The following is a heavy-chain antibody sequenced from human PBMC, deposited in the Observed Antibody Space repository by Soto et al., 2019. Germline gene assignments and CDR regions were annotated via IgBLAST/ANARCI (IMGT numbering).Heavy chain of an antibody. Sequence: GGSLRLSCEASGVIFGDFYMNCIRQAPGKGLEWITHISTTSGYTNYADSVRGRFTVSRDNANNSLYLQMNSLRAEDTAVYYCARDPFWSGFHGMDVWGQGTTVTVSS. J-gene: IGHJ6*02. D-gene: IGHD3-3*01. V-gene: IGHV3-11*05. CDR3: ARDPFWSGFHGMDV. CDR1: GVIFGDFY. CDR2: ISTTSGYT.